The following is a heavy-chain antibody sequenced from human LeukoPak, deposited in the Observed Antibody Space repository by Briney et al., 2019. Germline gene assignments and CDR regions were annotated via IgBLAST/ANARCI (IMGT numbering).Heavy chain of an antibody. CDR1: GFTFSSYG. CDR2: ISYDRSNK. D-gene: IGHD3-3*01. CDR3: ARSEWSERGWWYFDL. V-gene: IGHV3-30*03. Sequence: PGGSLRLSCAASGFTFSSYGMHWVRQAPGKGLEWVAVISYDRSNKYYADSVKGRFTISGDNSKNTLYLQMNSLRAEDTAVYYCARSEWSERGWWYFDLWGRGTLVTVSS. J-gene: IGHJ2*01.